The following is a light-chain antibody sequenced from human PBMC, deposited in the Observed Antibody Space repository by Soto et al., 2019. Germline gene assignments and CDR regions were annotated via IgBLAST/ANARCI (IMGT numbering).Light chain of an antibody. Sequence: DIQMTQSPSSLSASVGDRVTITCRTSQTISDYLNWYQHKPGKAPKLLISAASSLQSGVPSRFSGSGSGTDFTLTISSLQPEDFATYYCQQSYSTLTFGPGTKVEI. CDR1: QTISDY. V-gene: IGKV1-39*01. J-gene: IGKJ3*01. CDR3: QQSYSTLT. CDR2: AAS.